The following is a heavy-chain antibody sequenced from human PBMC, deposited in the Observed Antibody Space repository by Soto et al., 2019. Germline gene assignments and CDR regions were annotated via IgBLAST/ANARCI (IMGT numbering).Heavy chain of an antibody. CDR2: ISYDGSDK. V-gene: IGHV3-30*18. Sequence: PGASLSLSSAASGFTFSNYGVHWVRQAPGKGLEWIAVISYDGSDKYYADSVKGRFSISRDNSKNTLYLQMNSLRAEDTAVYYCAKVTGYCSSSSCRRDYYYYYGMDVWGQGTTVTVSS. D-gene: IGHD2-2*01. CDR1: GFTFSNYG. J-gene: IGHJ6*02. CDR3: AKVTGYCSSSSCRRDYYYYYGMDV.